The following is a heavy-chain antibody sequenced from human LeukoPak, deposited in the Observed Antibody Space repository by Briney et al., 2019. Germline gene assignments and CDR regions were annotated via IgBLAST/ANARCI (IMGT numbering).Heavy chain of an antibody. CDR1: GFTFDDFG. Sequence: GGSLRLSCAGSGFTFDDFGMSWVRQAPGKGLEWVASINWNGGATGYADSVNGRFTISRDNAKNSVYLQMNSLRAEDTALYYCARDPGDNAGYHRLEYWGQGTLVTVSS. CDR2: INWNGGAT. CDR3: ARDPGDNAGYHRLEY. J-gene: IGHJ4*02. V-gene: IGHV3-20*04. D-gene: IGHD3-9*01.